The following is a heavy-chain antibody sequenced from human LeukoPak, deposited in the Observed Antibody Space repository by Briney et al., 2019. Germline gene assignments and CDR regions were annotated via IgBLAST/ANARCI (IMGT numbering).Heavy chain of an antibody. V-gene: IGHV4-31*03. CDR3: ATLPVVPANNWFDP. D-gene: IGHD2-2*01. Sequence: PSETLSLTCTVSGGSISSGGYYWSWIRQHPGKGLEWIGYIYYSGSTYYNPSLKSRVTISVDTSKNQFSLKLSSVTAADTAVYYCATLPVVPANNWFDPWGQGTLVTVSS. J-gene: IGHJ5*02. CDR2: IYYSGST. CDR1: GGSISSGGYY.